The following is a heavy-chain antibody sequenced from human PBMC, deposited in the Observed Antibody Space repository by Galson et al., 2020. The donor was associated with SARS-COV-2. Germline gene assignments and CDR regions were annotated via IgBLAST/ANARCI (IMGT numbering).Heavy chain of an antibody. CDR2: ISGSSGST. J-gene: IGHJ6*02. CDR1: GFTFSNYA. V-gene: IGHV3-23*01. Sequence: GESLKISCAASGFTFSNYAMSWVRQAPGKGLEWVSAISGSSGSTYYADSVKGRFTISRDNSKNTLYLQMNSLRAEDTAVYYCAKGGDYYYYYGMDVWGQGTTVTVSS. CDR3: AKGGDYYYYYGMDV.